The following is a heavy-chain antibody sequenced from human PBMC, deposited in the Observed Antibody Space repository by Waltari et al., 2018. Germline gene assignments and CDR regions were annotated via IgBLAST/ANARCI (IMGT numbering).Heavy chain of an antibody. CDR2: IYHSGST. Sequence: QVQLQESGPGLVKPSGTLSLTCAVSGGSISSSNWWSWVRQTPGKGLEWIGEIYHSGSTNYNPSLKSRVTISVDKSKNQFSLKLSSVTAADTAVYYCANTKADYYDSSGYIGEGSHAFDIWGQGTMVTVSS. CDR1: GGSISSSNW. CDR3: ANTKADYYDSSGYIGEGSHAFDI. J-gene: IGHJ3*02. V-gene: IGHV4-4*02. D-gene: IGHD3-22*01.